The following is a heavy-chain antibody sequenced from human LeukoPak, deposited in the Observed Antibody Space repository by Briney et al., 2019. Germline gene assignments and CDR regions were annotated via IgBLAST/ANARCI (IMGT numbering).Heavy chain of an antibody. CDR1: GYTFTSYA. V-gene: IGHV7-4-1*02. CDR2: INTNTGNP. D-gene: IGHD2-15*01. CDR3: ARGTPAEYFQH. J-gene: IGHJ1*01. Sequence: ASVKVSCKAAGYTFTSYAMNWVRQAPGPGLEWMGWINTNTGNPTYAQAFTGRFVFSLDTSVSTAYLQISSLKAEDTAVYYCARGTPAEYFQHWGQGTLVTVSS.